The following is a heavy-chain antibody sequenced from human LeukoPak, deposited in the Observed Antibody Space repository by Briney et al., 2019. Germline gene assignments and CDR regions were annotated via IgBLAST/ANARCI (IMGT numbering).Heavy chain of an antibody. V-gene: IGHV3-66*02. D-gene: IGHD5-24*01. Sequence: GGCLRLACAAAGYIVGGNYMGWVRQARGSGLEWVSVIYRDGSTYYRDSVKGRFTISRDNSKNPVYLQMNRLEVDDTAVYYCMNIGKMGSHWGQGTLVTVSP. CDR3: MNIGKMGSH. J-gene: IGHJ4*02. CDR1: GYIVGGNY. CDR2: IYRDGST.